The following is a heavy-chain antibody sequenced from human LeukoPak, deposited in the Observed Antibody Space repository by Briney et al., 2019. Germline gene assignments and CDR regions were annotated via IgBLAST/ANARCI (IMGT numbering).Heavy chain of an antibody. CDR3: ASAQDIVVVPADFDY. CDR1: GFTFSSYA. V-gene: IGHV3-23*01. Sequence: GGSLRLSCAASGFTFSSYAMSWVRQAPGKGLEWVSAISGSGGSTYYADSVKGRFTISRDNSKNTLYLQMNSLRAEDTAVYYCASAQDIVVVPADFDYWGQGTLVTVSS. D-gene: IGHD2-2*01. J-gene: IGHJ4*02. CDR2: ISGSGGST.